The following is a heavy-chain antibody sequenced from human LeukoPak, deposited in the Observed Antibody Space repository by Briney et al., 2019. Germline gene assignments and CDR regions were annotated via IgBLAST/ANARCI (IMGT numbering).Heavy chain of an antibody. CDR2: ISYDGSNK. V-gene: IGHV3-30*03. CDR1: GFTFSSYG. CDR3: ARGGMWELLNALCY. D-gene: IGHD1-26*01. Sequence: GRSLRLSCAASGFTFSSYGMPWVRQAPGKGLEWVAVISYDGSNKYYADSVKGRFTISRDNSKNTLYLQMNSLRAEDTAVYYCARGGMWELLNALCYWGQGTLVTVSS. J-gene: IGHJ4*02.